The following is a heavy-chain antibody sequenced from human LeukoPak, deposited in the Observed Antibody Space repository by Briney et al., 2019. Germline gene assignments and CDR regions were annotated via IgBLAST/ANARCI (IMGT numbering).Heavy chain of an antibody. CDR3: ARRSSGGAVAATFDAFDI. CDR1: GYSFTNYW. V-gene: IGHV5-51*01. J-gene: IGHJ3*02. CDR2: FYTGDSDT. D-gene: IGHD6-19*01. Sequence: GESLKISCKGSGYSFTNYWIGWVRQLPGKGLEWMGIFYTGDSDTRYSPSFQGQVTISADNSISTAYLQWSSLKASDTAMYYCARRSSGGAVAATFDAFDIWGQGTKVTVSS.